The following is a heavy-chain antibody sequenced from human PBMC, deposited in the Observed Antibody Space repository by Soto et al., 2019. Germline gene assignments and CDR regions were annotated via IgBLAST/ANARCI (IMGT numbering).Heavy chain of an antibody. V-gene: IGHV3-30*18. D-gene: IGHD2-2*01. CDR3: AKDHAQKYCSSTSCWGYYYYYMAV. J-gene: IGHJ6*03. CDR2: ISYDGSNK. Sequence: PGGSLRLSCSASGFTFSSYGMHWVRQAPGKGLEWVAVISYDGSNKYYADSVKGRFTISRDNSKNTLYLQMNSLRAEDTAVYYCAKDHAQKYCSSTSCWGYYYYYMAVWGKGTTVTVSS. CDR1: GFTFSSYG.